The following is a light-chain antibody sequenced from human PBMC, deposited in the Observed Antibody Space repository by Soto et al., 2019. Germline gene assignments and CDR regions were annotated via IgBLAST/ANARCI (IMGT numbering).Light chain of an antibody. CDR1: SSNIGAGYD. CDR2: GNN. V-gene: IGLV1-40*01. CDR3: QSYDSSLSGSV. Sequence: QSVLTQPPSVSGAPGQRVTISCTGSSSNIGAGYDVHWYQQLPGTAPKLLIYGNNNRPSGVPDRFSGSKSGTSASLAITGLQVEDEADYYCQSYDSSLSGSVFGGGTKL. J-gene: IGLJ2*01.